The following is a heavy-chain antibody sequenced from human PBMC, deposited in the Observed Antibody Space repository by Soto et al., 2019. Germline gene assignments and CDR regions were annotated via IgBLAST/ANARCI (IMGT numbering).Heavy chain of an antibody. J-gene: IGHJ6*02. Sequence: PGGSLRLSCAASGFIFSSFAMSWVRQAPGKGLEWVSGISGSGGSTYYADSVKGRFTISRDNSKNTLYLQMNTLRAEDTAVYYCANLVTTIRRHGLDVWGQGTTVTVSS. CDR2: ISGSGGST. V-gene: IGHV3-23*01. CDR3: ANLVTTIRRHGLDV. CDR1: GFIFSSFA. D-gene: IGHD4-17*01.